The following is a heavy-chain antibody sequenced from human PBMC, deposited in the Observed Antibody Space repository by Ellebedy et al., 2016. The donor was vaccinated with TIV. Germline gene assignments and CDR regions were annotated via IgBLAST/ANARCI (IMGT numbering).Heavy chain of an antibody. CDR3: ARDQISIRTAGLDV. J-gene: IGHJ6*02. CDR2: INPNSGAT. CDR1: GYPFTGYY. D-gene: IGHD3-3*01. V-gene: IGHV1-2*02. Sequence: ASVKVSCXASGYPFTGYYIHWVRQAPGQGLEWMGWINPNSGATTYAQKFQDRLTMTTDTSITTAYMELNRLKSDDTAIFFCARDQISIRTAGLDVWGQGTTVTVSS.